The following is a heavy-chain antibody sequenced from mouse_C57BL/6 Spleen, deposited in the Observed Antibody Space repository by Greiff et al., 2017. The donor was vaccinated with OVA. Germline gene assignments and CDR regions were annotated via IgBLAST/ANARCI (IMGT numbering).Heavy chain of an antibody. CDR1: GYTFTNYW. D-gene: IGHD2-3*01. CDR3: ARMEDGYYWFAY. J-gene: IGHJ3*01. Sequence: VNLVESGAELVRPGTSVKMSCKASGYTFTNYWIGWAKQRPGHGLEWIGDIYPGGGYTNYNEKFKGKATLTADKSSSTAYMQFSSLTSEDSAIYYCARMEDGYYWFAYWGQGTLVTVSA. V-gene: IGHV1-63*01. CDR2: IYPGGGYT.